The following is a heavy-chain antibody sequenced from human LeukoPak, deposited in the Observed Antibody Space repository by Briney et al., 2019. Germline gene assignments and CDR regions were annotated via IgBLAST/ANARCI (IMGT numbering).Heavy chain of an antibody. D-gene: IGHD2-15*01. CDR1: GDSVSSNSAA. J-gene: IGHJ6*03. V-gene: IGHV6-1*01. CDR2: AYYRSKWYY. CDR3: ARDLRGARIYYYYMDV. Sequence: SQTLSLTCTISGDSVSSNSAAWTWIRQSPSRGLEWLGRAYYRSKWYYDYAISVQGRISINPDTSKNQFSLQLNSMTPDDTAVYYCARDLRGARIYYYYMDVWAKGTTVTVSS.